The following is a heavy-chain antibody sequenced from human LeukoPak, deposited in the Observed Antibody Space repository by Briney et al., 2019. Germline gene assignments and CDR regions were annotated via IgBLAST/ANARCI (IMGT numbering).Heavy chain of an antibody. Sequence: PSETLSLTCTVSGGSISSSSYYWGWIRQPPGKGLEWIGSIYYSGSTYYNPSLKSRVTISVDTSKNQFSLKLSSVTAADTAVYYCARGGLWWPTDYFDYWGQGTLVTVSS. CDR1: GGSISSSSYY. D-gene: IGHD2-21*01. CDR2: IYYSGST. V-gene: IGHV4-39*07. CDR3: ARGGLWWPTDYFDY. J-gene: IGHJ4*02.